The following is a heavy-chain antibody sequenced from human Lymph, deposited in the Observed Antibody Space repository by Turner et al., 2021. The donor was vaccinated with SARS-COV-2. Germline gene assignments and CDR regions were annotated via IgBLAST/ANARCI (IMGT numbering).Heavy chain of an antibody. CDR2: IHPNSGGT. CDR1: GYTLTGYY. D-gene: IGHD3-10*01. V-gene: IGHV1-2*02. Sequence: QVQLEQSGAEVKKPGASVKVSCKASGYTLTGYYMHWVRQAPGQGLEWMGWIHPNSGGTNYAQKFQGRVTMTRDTSISTAYMDLSRLRSDDTAMYYCARSRDLQSMVRGVDPFDYWGQGTLVTVSS. J-gene: IGHJ4*02. CDR3: ARSRDLQSMVRGVDPFDY.